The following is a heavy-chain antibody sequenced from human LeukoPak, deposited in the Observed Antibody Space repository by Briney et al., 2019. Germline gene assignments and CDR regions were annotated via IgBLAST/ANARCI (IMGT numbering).Heavy chain of an antibody. J-gene: IGHJ4*02. CDR3: AKPLDEYFDF. V-gene: IGHV3-30*18. Sequence: GWSLRLSCVVSGFTFSNYGMHWVRQAPGMGLEWVALTTYDGSTKYYADSVKGRFTISKDNSRNTLYLQMNSLKVEDTAIYYCAKPLDEYFDFWGQGTLVTVSS. CDR2: TTYDGSTK. CDR1: GFTFSNYG.